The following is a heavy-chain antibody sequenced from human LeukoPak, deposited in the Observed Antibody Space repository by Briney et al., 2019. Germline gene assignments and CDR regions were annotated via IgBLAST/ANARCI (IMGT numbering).Heavy chain of an antibody. Sequence: ASVKVSCKTSGYSFTTYGVTWVRQAPRQGLEWMGWISAYNGDTYYAQKFQGRVTMTTDTSTSTAYMELRSLRSDDTAVYYCAREGVGATEWVRYFDYWGQGTLVTVSS. V-gene: IGHV1-18*01. CDR1: GYSFTTYG. CDR3: AREGVGATEWVRYFDY. J-gene: IGHJ4*02. CDR2: ISAYNGDT. D-gene: IGHD1-26*01.